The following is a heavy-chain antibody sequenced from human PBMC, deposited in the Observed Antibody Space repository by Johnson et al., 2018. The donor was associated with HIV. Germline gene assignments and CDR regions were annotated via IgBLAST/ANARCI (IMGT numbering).Heavy chain of an antibody. V-gene: IGHV3-30*04. D-gene: IGHD3-22*01. CDR1: GFTLSRYA. J-gene: IGHJ3*02. CDR3: AKDLLTMIAPSHAFDI. CDR2: ISDDGSSK. Sequence: QEQLVESGGGVVQPGRSLRISCAASGFTLSRYAVHWVRQAPGKGLDWVAVISDDGSSKYYADSVKGRFTISRDNAKNSLYLQMNSLRAEDTALYYCAKDLLTMIAPSHAFDIWGQGTMVTVSS.